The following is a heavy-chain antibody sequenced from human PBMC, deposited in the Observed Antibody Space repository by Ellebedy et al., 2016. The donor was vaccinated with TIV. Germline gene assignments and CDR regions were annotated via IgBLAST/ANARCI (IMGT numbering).Heavy chain of an antibody. CDR1: AFTVTTKY. CDR3: ARSEDGYNTYTF. J-gene: IGHJ4*02. V-gene: IGHV3-66*01. CDR2: TYSPSGT. D-gene: IGHD5-24*01. Sequence: GESLKISCTASAFTVTTKYMSWVRQAPGKGLEWVAITYSPSGTYYADSVKGRFIVSRDNAKKSLDLQMNSLRPEDTAVYYCARSEDGYNTYTFWGRGTLVTVSS.